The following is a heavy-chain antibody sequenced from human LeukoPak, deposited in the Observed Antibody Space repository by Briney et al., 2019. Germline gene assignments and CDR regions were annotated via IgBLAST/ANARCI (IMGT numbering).Heavy chain of an antibody. J-gene: IGHJ3*02. V-gene: IGHV4-39*07. CDR3: ARDISSGDAFDI. Sequence: SETLSLTCTVSGGSISSSSYYWGWIRQPPGKGLEWIGSIYYSGSTYYNPSLKSRVTISVDTSKNQFSLKLSSVTAADTAVYYCARDISSGDAFDIWGQGTMVTVSS. D-gene: IGHD6-19*01. CDR2: IYYSGST. CDR1: GGSISSSSYY.